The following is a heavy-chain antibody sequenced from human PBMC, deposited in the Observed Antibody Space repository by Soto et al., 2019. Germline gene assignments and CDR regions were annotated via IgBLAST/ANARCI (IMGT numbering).Heavy chain of an antibody. CDR2: IVVGSGNT. CDR3: AREPPSLYYDGTGYLDY. D-gene: IGHD3-22*01. Sequence: ASVKVSCKASGFTFTSSAVQWVRQARGQRLEWIGWIVVGSGNTNYAQKFQERVTITRDMSTSTAYMELSSLRSEDTAVYFCAREPPSLYYDGTGYLDYWGQGTLVTVSS. J-gene: IGHJ4*02. CDR1: GFTFTSSA. V-gene: IGHV1-58*01.